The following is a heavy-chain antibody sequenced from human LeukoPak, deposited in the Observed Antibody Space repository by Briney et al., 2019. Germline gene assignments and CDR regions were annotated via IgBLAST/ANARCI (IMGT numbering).Heavy chain of an antibody. CDR3: ARGEAHYRIAAAGSRFDY. V-gene: IGHV3-30-3*01. Sequence: PGGSLRLSCAASGFTFSSYAMHWVRQAPGKGLEWVAVISYDGSNKYYADSVKGRFTISRDNSKNTLYLQMNSLRAEDTAVYYCARGEAHYRIAAAGSRFDYWGQGTLVTVSS. D-gene: IGHD6-13*01. CDR1: GFTFSSYA. J-gene: IGHJ4*02. CDR2: ISYDGSNK.